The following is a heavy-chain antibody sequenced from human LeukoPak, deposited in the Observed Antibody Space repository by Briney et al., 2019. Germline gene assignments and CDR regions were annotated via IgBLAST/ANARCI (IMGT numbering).Heavy chain of an antibody. CDR1: GFTVSSNY. D-gene: IGHD1-26*01. CDR2: IYSGGST. CDR3: ARVLVQTTTNAFDI. V-gene: IGHV3-53*01. Sequence: PGGSLRLSCAASGFTVSSNYMSWVRQAPGKGLEWVSVIYSGGSTYYADSVKGRFTISRDNSKNTLYLQMNSLRAEDTAVYYCARVLVQTTTNAFDIWGQGTMVTVSS. J-gene: IGHJ3*02.